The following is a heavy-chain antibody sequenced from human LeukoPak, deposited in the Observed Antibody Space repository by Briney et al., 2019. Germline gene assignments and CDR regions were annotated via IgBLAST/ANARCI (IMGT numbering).Heavy chain of an antibody. CDR1: GFTVSNTY. J-gene: IGHJ4*02. CDR3: ARGGGAFCGGDCLRTFDF. V-gene: IGHV3-53*01. Sequence: PGGSLRLSCAASGFTVSNTYVSWVRQAPGEGLEWVSVIYSDGSTYYTDSVKGRFTISRDNSKNTLYLQMNSLRAEDSAVYYCARGGGAFCGGDCLRTFDFWGQGTLVTVSS. D-gene: IGHD2-21*02. CDR2: IYSDGST.